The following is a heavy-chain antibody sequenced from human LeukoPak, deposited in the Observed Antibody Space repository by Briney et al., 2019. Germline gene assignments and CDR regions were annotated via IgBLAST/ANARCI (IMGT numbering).Heavy chain of an antibody. Sequence: QPGGSLRLSCSASGFIFSSYAMHWVRQAPGKGLEYVSTISRNGGRTYYADSVKGRFTISRDNSKNTLYLQMSSLRPEDTAVYYCARGGDIVVVPAAMSLDYWGQGTLVTVSS. CDR1: GFIFSSYA. V-gene: IGHV3-64D*06. CDR2: ISRNGGRT. J-gene: IGHJ4*02. CDR3: ARGGDIVVVPAAMSLDY. D-gene: IGHD2-2*01.